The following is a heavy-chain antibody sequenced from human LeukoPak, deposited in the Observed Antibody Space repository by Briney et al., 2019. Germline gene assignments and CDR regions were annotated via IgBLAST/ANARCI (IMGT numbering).Heavy chain of an antibody. V-gene: IGHV4-39*02. CDR3: ARERYYGSGRASAMDV. J-gene: IGHJ6*02. CDR2: IYYSGNT. D-gene: IGHD3-10*01. CDR1: GDSISSTNYY. Sequence: SETLSLTCTVSGDSISSTNYYWDWIRQPPGKGLEWIGSIYYSGNTYYNPSLKSRVTISIDTSKNQFSLKLSSMTAADTAVYYCARERYYGSGRASAMDVWGQGTTVTVSS.